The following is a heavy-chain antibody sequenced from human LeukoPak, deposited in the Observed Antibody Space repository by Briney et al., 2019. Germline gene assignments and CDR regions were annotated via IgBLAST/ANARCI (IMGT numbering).Heavy chain of an antibody. CDR2: IYYSGST. J-gene: IGHJ4*02. V-gene: IGHV4-30-4*08. D-gene: IGHD3-22*01. Sequence: PSETLSLTCTVSGGSISSGDYYWSWIRQPPGKGLEWIGYIYYSGSTYYNPSLKSRVAISVDTSKNQFSLKLSSVTAADTAVYYCARGYYDSSGYYYNDYWGQGTLVTVSS. CDR3: ARGYYDSSGYYYNDY. CDR1: GGSISSGDYY.